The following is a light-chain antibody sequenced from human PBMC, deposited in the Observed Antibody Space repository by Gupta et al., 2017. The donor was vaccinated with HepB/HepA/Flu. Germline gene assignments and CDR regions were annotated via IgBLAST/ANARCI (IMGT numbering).Light chain of an antibody. J-gene: IGLJ3*02. Sequence: QSVMTQPRSASAAPQQRVTISCSGSWSNIVDNTVNWYHQHPGQAPKLLIYYDDLLPSGVSDRCSGSKSCTTASLTTIGLQSAVEADYYCAAGYDSLNGLVFGGGTKLTVL. CDR1: WSNIVDNT. CDR2: YDD. CDR3: AAGYDSLNGLV. V-gene: IGLV1-36*01.